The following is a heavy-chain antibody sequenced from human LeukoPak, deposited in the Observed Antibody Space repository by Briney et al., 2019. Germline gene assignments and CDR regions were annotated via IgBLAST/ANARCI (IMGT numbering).Heavy chain of an antibody. Sequence: GGSLRLSCVTSGLTFTNHGFHWLRQAADKGLEWVAFVRNDGFDTYHSNSVKSRFSISRDDSKNTVYLQMNSLRAEDTAVYYCARDDYITLAKYFDYWSQGTLVTVSS. CDR1: GLTFTNHG. CDR2: VRNDGFDT. D-gene: IGHD6-19*01. J-gene: IGHJ4*02. CDR3: ARDDYITLAKYFDY. V-gene: IGHV3-30*02.